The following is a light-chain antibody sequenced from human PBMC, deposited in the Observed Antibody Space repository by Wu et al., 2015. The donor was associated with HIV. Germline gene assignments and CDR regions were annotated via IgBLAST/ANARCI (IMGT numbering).Light chain of an antibody. CDR1: QGISSA. CDR3: QQFNSFPPT. V-gene: IGKV1-13*02. J-gene: IGKJ4*01. Sequence: AIQLTQFPSSLSASVGDRVTITCRASQGISSALAWYQQKPGKTPKLLIYEASTLESGVPSRFSGSGSETDFTLTISSLQPEDFATYYCQQFNSFPPTFGGGTEGGGSN. CDR2: EAS.